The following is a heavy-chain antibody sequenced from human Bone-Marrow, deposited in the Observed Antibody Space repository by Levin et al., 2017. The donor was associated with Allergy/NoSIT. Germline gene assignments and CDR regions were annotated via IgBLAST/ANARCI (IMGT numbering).Heavy chain of an antibody. J-gene: IGHJ6*02. CDR1: GGTFSSYA. D-gene: IGHD6-13*01. V-gene: IGHV1-69*13. Sequence: SVKVSCKASGGTFSSYAISWVRQAPGQGLEWMGGIIPIFGTANYAQKFQGRVTITADESTSTAYMELSSLRSEDTAVYYCARRAAAGPYGYYYYGMDVWGQGTTVTVSS. CDR2: IIPIFGTA. CDR3: ARRAAAGPYGYYYYGMDV.